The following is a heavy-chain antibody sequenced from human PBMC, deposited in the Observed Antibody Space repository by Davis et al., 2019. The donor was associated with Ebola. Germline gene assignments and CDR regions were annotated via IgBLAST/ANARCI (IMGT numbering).Heavy chain of an antibody. Sequence: SVKVSCKASGGTFSSYAISWVRQAPGQGLEWMGGIIPIFGIANYAQKFQGRVTITADKSTSTAYMELSSLRSEDTAVYYCARSGYGDYVGGGYWGQGTLVTVSS. CDR3: ARSGYGDYVGGGY. J-gene: IGHJ4*02. D-gene: IGHD4-17*01. V-gene: IGHV1-69*10. CDR1: GGTFSSYA. CDR2: IIPIFGIA.